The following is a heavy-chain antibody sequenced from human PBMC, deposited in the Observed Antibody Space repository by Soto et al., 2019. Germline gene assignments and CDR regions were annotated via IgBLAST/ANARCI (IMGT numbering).Heavy chain of an antibody. V-gene: IGHV3-53*01. CDR2: IYSGGST. CDR3: ARDSGSYSWFDY. J-gene: IGHJ4*02. D-gene: IGHD1-26*01. Sequence: EVQLVESGGGLIQPGGSLRLSCVASGFIFSTSYMSWVRQAPGKGLEWVSIIYSGGSTYYADSVKGRFTTSRDNSKNTLYLQMNSLRAEDTAVYYCARDSGSYSWFDYWGQGTLVTVSS. CDR1: GFIFSTSY.